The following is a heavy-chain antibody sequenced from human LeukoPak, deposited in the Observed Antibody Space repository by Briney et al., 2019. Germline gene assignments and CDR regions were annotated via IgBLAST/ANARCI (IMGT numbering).Heavy chain of an antibody. CDR2: IYYSGST. Sequence: SETLSLTCTVSGGPISSYYWSWIRQPPGKGLEWIGYIYYSGSTNYNPSLKSRVTISVDTSKNQFSLKLSSVTAADTAVYYCARHYYDSSGYMKFDYWGQGTLVTVSS. J-gene: IGHJ4*02. D-gene: IGHD3-22*01. CDR1: GGPISSYY. V-gene: IGHV4-59*01. CDR3: ARHYYDSSGYMKFDY.